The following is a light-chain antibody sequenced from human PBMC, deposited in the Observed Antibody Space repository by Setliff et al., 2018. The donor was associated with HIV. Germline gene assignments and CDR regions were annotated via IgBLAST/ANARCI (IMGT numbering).Light chain of an antibody. V-gene: IGLV2-14*01. CDR1: GRDLGGFNF. Sequence: QSALAQPASVSGSPGQSVSISCTGSGRDLGGFNFVSWYRQYPGKAPQLIIYEVTNRPSGVSSRFSSSKSGNTASLTISGLRAEDEADYYCGSCTSTSPCAFGTGTKVTVL. CDR3: GSCTSTSPCA. CDR2: EVT. J-gene: IGLJ1*01.